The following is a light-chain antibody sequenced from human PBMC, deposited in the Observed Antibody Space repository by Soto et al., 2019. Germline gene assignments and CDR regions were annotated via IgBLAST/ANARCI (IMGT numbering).Light chain of an antibody. CDR2: DAS. CDR3: QQRSKMPLT. J-gene: IGKJ1*01. Sequence: ESVLTQSPATLSLSPGETATLSCRASQSVRNYLAWYQQKPGQAPRLLIYDASNRATGIPARFSGTGSETDFTLTISSLEPEDFAIYYCQQRSKMPLTFGHGTKVDIK. V-gene: IGKV3-11*01. CDR1: QSVRNY.